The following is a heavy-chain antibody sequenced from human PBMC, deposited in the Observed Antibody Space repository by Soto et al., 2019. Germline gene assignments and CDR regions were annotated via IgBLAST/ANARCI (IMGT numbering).Heavy chain of an antibody. CDR3: ASNEYSSSWGNNWFDP. D-gene: IGHD6-6*01. CDR1: GGTFSSYA. J-gene: IGHJ5*02. CDR2: IIPIFGTA. V-gene: IGHV1-69*12. Sequence: QVQLVQSGAEVKKPGSSVKVSCKASGGTFSSYAISWVRQAPGQGLEWMGGIIPIFGTANYAQKFQGRVTITADESTSTAYMELSSLRSEDTAVYYCASNEYSSSWGNNWFDPWGQGSLVTVSS.